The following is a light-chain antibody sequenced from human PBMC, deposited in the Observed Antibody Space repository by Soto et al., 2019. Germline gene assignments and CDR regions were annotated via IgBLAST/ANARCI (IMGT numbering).Light chain of an antibody. V-gene: IGLV1-40*01. CDR3: SLYTSENTYV. CDR2: GNT. J-gene: IGLJ1*01. CDR1: SSNIGTGYD. Sequence: QSVLTQPPSVSGAPGQRVTISCTGSSSNIGTGYDVHWYQQLPGAAPKLLIYGNTKRPSGVPDRFSGSKSGTSAALAINGLQAADEADYYCSLYTSENTYVFGTGTKLTVL.